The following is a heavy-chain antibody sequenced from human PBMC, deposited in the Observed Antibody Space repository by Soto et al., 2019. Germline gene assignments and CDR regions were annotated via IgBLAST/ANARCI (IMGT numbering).Heavy chain of an antibody. CDR1: GYIFTGLH. CDR2: MQPSSGRT. CDR3: ARGVTAGVDY. J-gene: IGHJ4*01. Sequence: ASLKVSCKTSGYIFTGLHINWVRQTTGQGLEWMGWMQPSSGRTGYAQKFQGRVTMTRDTSINTAYMELSSLTSDDTAFYYCARGVTAGVDYWG. V-gene: IGHV1-8*01. D-gene: IGHD1-26*01.